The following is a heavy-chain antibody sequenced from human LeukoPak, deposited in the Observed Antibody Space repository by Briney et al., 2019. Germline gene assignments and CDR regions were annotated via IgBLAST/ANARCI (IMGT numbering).Heavy chain of an antibody. CDR3: ARPQTLITGTTWFDP. D-gene: IGHD1-7*01. CDR2: IYYSGST. Sequence: KSSETLSLTCTVSGGSISSSSYYWGWIRQPPGKGLEWIGSIYYSGSTYYNPSLKSRVTISVDTSKNQFSLKLSSVTAADTAVYYCARPQTLITGTTWFDPWGQGTLVTVSS. CDR1: GGSISSSSYY. V-gene: IGHV4-39*07. J-gene: IGHJ5*02.